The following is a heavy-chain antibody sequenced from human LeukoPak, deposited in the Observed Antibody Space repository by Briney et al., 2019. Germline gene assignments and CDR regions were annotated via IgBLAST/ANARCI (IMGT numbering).Heavy chain of an antibody. Sequence: GGSLTLSCAASGFTDRSNYMSWVRQAPGKGLEWVSAISGSGGSTYYADSVKGRFTISRDKSKNTLYLQMNSLRAEDTAVYYCAKEQRPVLLWFGELSDSFDYWGQGTLLTVSS. D-gene: IGHD3-10*01. CDR3: AKEQRPVLLWFGELSDSFDY. J-gene: IGHJ4*02. CDR1: GFTDRSNY. CDR2: ISGSGGST. V-gene: IGHV3-23*01.